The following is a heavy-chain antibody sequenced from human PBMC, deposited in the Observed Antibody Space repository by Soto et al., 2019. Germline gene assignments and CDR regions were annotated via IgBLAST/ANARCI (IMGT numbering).Heavy chain of an antibody. CDR1: GGTFSGYY. Sequence: PSETLSLTCAVYGGTFSGYYWSWIRQPPGKGLEWIGDSYYSGSTNYNPSLKSRVTISVDTSKNQFSLKLSSVTAADTAVYYCARVVTRDLSNYYYYYYMDVWGKGTTVTVSS. CDR3: ARVVTRDLSNYYYYYYMDV. D-gene: IGHD2-15*01. V-gene: IGHV4-34*01. J-gene: IGHJ6*03. CDR2: SYYSGST.